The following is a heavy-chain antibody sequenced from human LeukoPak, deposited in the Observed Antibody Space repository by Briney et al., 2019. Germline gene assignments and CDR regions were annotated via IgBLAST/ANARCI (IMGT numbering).Heavy chain of an antibody. CDR3: ARHRGITMIVAPGYFDY. Sequence: SETPSLTCAVYGGSFSGYYWSWIRQPPGKGLEWIGEINHSGSTNYNPSLKSRVTISVDTSKNQFSLKLSSVTAADTAVYYCARHRGITMIVAPGYFDYWGQGTLVTVSS. J-gene: IGHJ4*02. V-gene: IGHV4-34*01. D-gene: IGHD3-22*01. CDR1: GGSFSGYY. CDR2: INHSGST.